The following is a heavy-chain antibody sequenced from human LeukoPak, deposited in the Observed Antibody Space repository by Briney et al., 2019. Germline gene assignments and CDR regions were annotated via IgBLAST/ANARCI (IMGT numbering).Heavy chain of an antibody. Sequence: PSETLSLTCTVSGGSISSGDYYWSWIRQPPGKGLEWLGYIYYSGSTSYNPSLQSRLIISLDMSRTQFSLGLSAVTAADTAVYYCARGGGYNFLLYYFDNWGQGSLVTVFS. CDR2: IYYSGST. D-gene: IGHD5-24*01. V-gene: IGHV4-30-4*01. J-gene: IGHJ4*01. CDR1: GGSISSGDYY. CDR3: ARGGGYNFLLYYFDN.